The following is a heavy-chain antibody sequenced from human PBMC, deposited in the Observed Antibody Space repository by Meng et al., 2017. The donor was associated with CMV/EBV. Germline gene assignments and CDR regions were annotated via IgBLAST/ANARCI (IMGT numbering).Heavy chain of an antibody. J-gene: IGHJ4*02. CDR1: GFTFSSYS. Sequence: GESLKISCAASGFTFSSYSMNWVRQAPGKGLEWVSSISSSSSYIYYADSVKGRFTISRDNAKNSLYLQMNSLRAEYTAVYYCARDLAAGTRIFDYWGQGTLVTVSS. D-gene: IGHD6-13*01. CDR3: ARDLAAGTRIFDY. CDR2: ISSSSSYI. V-gene: IGHV3-21*01.